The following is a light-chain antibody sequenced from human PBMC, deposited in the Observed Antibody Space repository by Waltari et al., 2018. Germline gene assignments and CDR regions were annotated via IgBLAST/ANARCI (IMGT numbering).Light chain of an antibody. J-gene: IGKJ4*01. V-gene: IGKV1-NL1*01. Sequence: DIQMTQSPSSLSASVGDRVTIPCRASQGITNDLAWYQQKPGETLKLLIYEASSLQSGIPSRFSGSGSGMDFTLTISSLQLEDFAIYYCQRYDRIPVSFGGGTKVEIK. CDR1: QGITND. CDR2: EAS. CDR3: QRYDRIPVS.